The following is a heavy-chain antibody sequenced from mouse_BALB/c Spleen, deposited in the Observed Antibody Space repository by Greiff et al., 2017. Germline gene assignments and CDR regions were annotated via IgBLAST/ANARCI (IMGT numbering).Heavy chain of an antibody. V-gene: IGHV1-7*01. Sequence: QVHVKQSGAELAKPGASVKMSCKASGYTFTSYWMHWVKQRPGQGLEWIGYINPSTGYTEYNQKFKDKATLTADKSSSTAYMQLSSLTSEDSAVYYCARLDGNYRGWFAYWGQGTLVTVSA. CDR1: GYTFTSYW. J-gene: IGHJ3*01. D-gene: IGHD2-1*01. CDR3: ARLDGNYRGWFAY. CDR2: INPSTGYT.